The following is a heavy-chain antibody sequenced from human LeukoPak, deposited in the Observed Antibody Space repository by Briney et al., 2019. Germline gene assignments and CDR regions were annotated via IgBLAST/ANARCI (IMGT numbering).Heavy chain of an antibody. D-gene: IGHD1-26*01. CDR3: ARGRGGATTGFDH. V-gene: IGHV1-2*02. CDR1: GYTFSGYY. CDR2: INSNSGAR. J-gene: IGHJ4*02. Sequence: ASVKVSCKASGYTFSGYYMHSVRQAPGQGLESMGWINSNSGARNYAPKFQGRVTFSRDNSNSTAYMDLSSLRSDDAAIYYCARGRGGATTGFDHWGQGTLVTVS.